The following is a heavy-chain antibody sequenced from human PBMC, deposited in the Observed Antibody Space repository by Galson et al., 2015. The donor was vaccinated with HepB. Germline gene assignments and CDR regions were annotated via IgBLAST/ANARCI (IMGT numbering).Heavy chain of an antibody. V-gene: IGHV4-39*01. J-gene: IGHJ4*02. CDR3: ASSHQGHDYGDYSRGYYFDY. D-gene: IGHD4-17*01. Sequence: SETLSLTCSVSGGSISSSSYSWGWIRQPPGKGLEWIGSIYYNGNTYYNPSLKSRVTISGDTSKNQFSLNPNSVTAADTAVYHCASSHQGHDYGDYSRGYYFDYWGQGTLVTVSS. CDR2: IYYNGNT. CDR1: GGSISSSSYS.